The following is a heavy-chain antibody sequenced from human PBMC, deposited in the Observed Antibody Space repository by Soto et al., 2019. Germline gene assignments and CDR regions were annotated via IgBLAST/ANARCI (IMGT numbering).Heavy chain of an antibody. J-gene: IGHJ4*02. V-gene: IGHV4-34*01. CDR3: ARDLRDRPDY. D-gene: IGHD3-22*01. Sequence: QVQLQQWGAGLLKPSETLSLTCAVYGGSFSGYYWSWIRQPPGKGLEWIGEINHSGSTNYNPSLKSRVTISVDTSKNQFSLKLSSVTAADTAVYYCARDLRDRPDYWGQGTLVTVSS. CDR1: GGSFSGYY. CDR2: INHSGST.